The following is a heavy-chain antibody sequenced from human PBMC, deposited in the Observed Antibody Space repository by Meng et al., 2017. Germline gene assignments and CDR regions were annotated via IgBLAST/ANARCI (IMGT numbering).Heavy chain of an antibody. Sequence: ETLSLTCAASGFTFSSYAMSWVRQAPGKGLEWVSAISGSGGSTYYADSVKGRFTISRDNSKNTLYLQMNSLRAEDTAVYYCARDQVDYYDSSGYSDYWGQGTLVTVSS. D-gene: IGHD3-22*01. CDR1: GFTFSSYA. J-gene: IGHJ4*02. CDR3: ARDQVDYYDSSGYSDY. V-gene: IGHV3-23*01. CDR2: ISGSGGST.